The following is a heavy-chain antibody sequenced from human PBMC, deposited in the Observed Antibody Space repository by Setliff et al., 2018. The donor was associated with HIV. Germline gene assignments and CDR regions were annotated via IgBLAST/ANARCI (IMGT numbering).Heavy chain of an antibody. Sequence: SGPTLVNPTETLTLTCTVSGFSLSNARMGVSWIRQPPGKALEWLAHIFSNDEKSYSTSLKSRLTISKDTSKNQVVLTMTNMDPVDTATYYCAHSVSGAVVKEYWGQGTLVTVSS. CDR3: AHSVSGAVVKEY. CDR1: GFSLSNARMG. J-gene: IGHJ4*02. CDR2: IFSNDEK. V-gene: IGHV2-26*01. D-gene: IGHD3-22*01.